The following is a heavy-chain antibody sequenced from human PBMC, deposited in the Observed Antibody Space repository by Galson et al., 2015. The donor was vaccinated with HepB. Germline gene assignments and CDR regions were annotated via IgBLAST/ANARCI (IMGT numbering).Heavy chain of an antibody. CDR2: ISSSGSTI. D-gene: IGHD2-15*01. CDR3: ARATSGPNCSGGSCYSLPWAHYYYYYMDV. Sequence: SLRLSCAASGFTFSDYYMSWIRQAPGKGLEWVSYISSSGSTIYYADSVKGRFTISRDNAKNSLYLQMNSLRAEDTAVYYCARATSGPNCSGGSCYSLPWAHYYYYYMDVWGKGTTVTVSS. J-gene: IGHJ6*03. CDR1: GFTFSDYY. V-gene: IGHV3-11*01.